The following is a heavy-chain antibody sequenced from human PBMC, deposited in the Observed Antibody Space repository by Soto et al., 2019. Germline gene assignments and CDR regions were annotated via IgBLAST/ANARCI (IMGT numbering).Heavy chain of an antibody. Sequence: EVQLLESGGGLVQPGGSLRLSCAASGFTFSSYAMSWVRQAPGKGLEWVSAISGSGDITYYADSVKGRFTISRDNSKNPLYLRVNSLGAEDTAEYLCAKGSTRGYRSNWGRSHVSSWGQGSLVTVSS. CDR3: AKGSTRGYRSNWGRSHVSS. CDR1: GFTFSSYA. D-gene: IGHD6-13*01. V-gene: IGHV3-23*01. J-gene: IGHJ5*02. CDR2: ISGSGDIT.